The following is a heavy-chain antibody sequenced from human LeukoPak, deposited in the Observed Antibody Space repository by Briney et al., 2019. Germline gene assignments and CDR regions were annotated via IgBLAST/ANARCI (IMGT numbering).Heavy chain of an antibody. CDR2: IYNSGST. V-gene: IGHV4-59*01. CDR3: ARFQSSSSWDYYYGLDV. CDR1: GGSISSYY. J-gene: IGHJ6*02. D-gene: IGHD2-2*01. Sequence: SETLSLTCTVSGGSISSYYWSWIRQPPGKGLEGIGYIYNSGSTNYNPSLKSRVTISVDTSKNQVSLKLSPVTAADTAVYYCARFQSSSSWDYYYGLDVWGQGTTVTVSS.